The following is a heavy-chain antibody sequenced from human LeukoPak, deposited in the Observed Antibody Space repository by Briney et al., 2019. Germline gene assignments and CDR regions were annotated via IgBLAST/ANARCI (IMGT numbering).Heavy chain of an antibody. CDR3: AKGETGYCSSTSCPNFDY. D-gene: IGHD2-2*03. J-gene: IGHJ4*02. V-gene: IGHV3-23*01. CDR2: ISGSGGST. Sequence: GGSLRLSCVASGFTFSSYSMNWVRQAPGKGLEWVSAISGSGGSTYYADSVKGRFTISRDNSKNTLYLQMNSLRAEDTAVYYCAKGETGYCSSTSCPNFDYWGQGTLVTVSS. CDR1: GFTFSSYS.